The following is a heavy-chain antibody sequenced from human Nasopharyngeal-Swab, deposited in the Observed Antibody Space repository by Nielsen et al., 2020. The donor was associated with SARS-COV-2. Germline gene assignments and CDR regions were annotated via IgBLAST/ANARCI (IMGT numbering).Heavy chain of an antibody. CDR2: IYYSGST. J-gene: IGHJ4*02. D-gene: IGHD3-22*01. CDR1: GGSISSSSYY. CDR3: AKQYYYDSSGYDPRSYYFDY. V-gene: IGHV4-39*01. Sequence: SETLSLTCTVSGGSISSSSYYWGWIRQPPGKGLEWIGSIYYSGSTYYNPSLKSRVTISVDTSKNQFSLKLSSVTAADTAVYYCAKQYYYDSSGYDPRSYYFDYWGQGTLATVSS.